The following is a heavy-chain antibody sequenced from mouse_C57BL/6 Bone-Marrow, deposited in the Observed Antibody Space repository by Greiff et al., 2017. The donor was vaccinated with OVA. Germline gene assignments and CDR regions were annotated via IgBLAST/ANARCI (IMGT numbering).Heavy chain of an antibody. J-gene: IGHJ1*03. D-gene: IGHD2-4*01. CDR1: GYTFTDYN. Sequence: EVHLVESGPELVKPGASVKIPCKASGYTFTDYNMDWVKQSHGKSLEWIGDINPNNGGTIYNQKFKGKATLTVDKSSSTAYMELRSLTSEDTAVYYCARGGYDYDRDWYFDVWGTGTTVTVSS. CDR3: ARGGYDYDRDWYFDV. CDR2: INPNNGGT. V-gene: IGHV1-18*01.